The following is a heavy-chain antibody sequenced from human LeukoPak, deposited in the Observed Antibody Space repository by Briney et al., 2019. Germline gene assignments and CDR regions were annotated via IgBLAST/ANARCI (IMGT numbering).Heavy chain of an antibody. CDR1: GYTFTGYY. CDR2: INPNSGGT. J-gene: IGHJ4*02. D-gene: IGHD6-19*01. V-gene: IGHV1-2*02. Sequence: GASVKVSFKASGYTFTGYYMHWVRQAPGQGLEWMGWINPNSGGTNYAQKFQGRVTMTRDTSISTAYMELSRLRSDDTAVYYCAKASGVPKQWLIADYFDYWGQGTLVTVSS. CDR3: AKASGVPKQWLIADYFDY.